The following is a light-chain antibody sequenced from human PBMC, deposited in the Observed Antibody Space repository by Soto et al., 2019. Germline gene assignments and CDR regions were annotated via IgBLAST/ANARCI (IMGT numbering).Light chain of an antibody. CDR1: SSNIGAGYD. V-gene: IGLV1-40*01. Sequence: QSALTQPPSVSGAPGQGVTISCTGSSSNIGAGYDVHWYQQLPGTAPKLLIYDNSNRPSGVPDRFSGSKSGTSASLAITGLQAEDEADYYCQSYDSSLSVFGTGTKVTVL. J-gene: IGLJ1*01. CDR2: DNS. CDR3: QSYDSSLSV.